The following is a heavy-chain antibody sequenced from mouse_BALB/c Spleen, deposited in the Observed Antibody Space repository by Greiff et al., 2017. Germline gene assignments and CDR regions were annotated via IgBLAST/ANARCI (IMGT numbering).Heavy chain of an antibody. CDR3: ARDLDDYNGPWFAY. CDR1: GFSLTSYG. Sequence: VQLVESGPGLVAPSQSLSITCTVSGFSLTSYGVHWVRQPPGKGLEWLGVIWAGGSTNYNSALMSRLSISKDNSKSQVFLKMNSLQTDDTAMYYCARDLDDYNGPWFAYWGQGTLVTVSA. CDR2: IWAGGST. V-gene: IGHV2-9*02. J-gene: IGHJ3*01. D-gene: IGHD1-2*01.